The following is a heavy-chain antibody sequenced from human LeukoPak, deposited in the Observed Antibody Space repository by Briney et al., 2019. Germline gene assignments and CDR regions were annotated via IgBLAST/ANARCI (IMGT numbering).Heavy chain of an antibody. CDR3: ARDIVVISSFNWFDP. D-gene: IGHD3-22*01. CDR2: IYHSGRT. Sequence: SETLSLTCTVSGYSISSGYYWGWIRQSPGKGLEWIGSIYHSGRTYYNPSLKSRLTISVDTSKNQFSLKLSSVTAADTAVYYCARDIVVISSFNWFDPWGQGTLVTVSS. J-gene: IGHJ5*02. CDR1: GYSISSGYY. V-gene: IGHV4-38-2*02.